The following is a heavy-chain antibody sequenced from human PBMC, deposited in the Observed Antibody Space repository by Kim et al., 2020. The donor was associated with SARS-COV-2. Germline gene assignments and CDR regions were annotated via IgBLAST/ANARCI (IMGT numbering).Heavy chain of an antibody. CDR2: INHSGST. D-gene: IGHD3-16*01. CDR3: ASLGGASPFPYGMDV. V-gene: IGHV4-34*01. J-gene: IGHJ6*02. CDR1: GGSFSGYY. Sequence: TETLSLTCAVYGGSFSGYYWSWIRQPPGKGLEWIGEINHSGSTNYNPSLKSRVTISVDTSKNQFSLKLSSVTAADTAVYYCASLGGASPFPYGMDVLGQGSTVTVSS.